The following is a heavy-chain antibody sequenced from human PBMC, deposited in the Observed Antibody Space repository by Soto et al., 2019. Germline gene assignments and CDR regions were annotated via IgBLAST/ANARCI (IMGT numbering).Heavy chain of an antibody. CDR1: GFTFSSYA. J-gene: IGHJ6*02. V-gene: IGHV3-23*01. D-gene: IGHD6-19*01. CDR3: AKDSGAVAGIYYYYYYGMDV. CDR2: ISGSGGST. Sequence: GGSLRLSCAASGFTFSSYAMSWVRQAPGKGLEWVSAISGSGGSTYYADSVKGRFTISRDNSKNTLYLQMNSLRAEDTAVYYFAKDSGAVAGIYYYYYYGMDVWGQGTTVTVSS.